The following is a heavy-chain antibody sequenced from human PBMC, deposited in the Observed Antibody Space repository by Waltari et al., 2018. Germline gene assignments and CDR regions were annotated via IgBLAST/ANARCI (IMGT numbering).Heavy chain of an antibody. Sequence: QLQLQESGPGLVKPSETLSLTCTVSGASISSSSSYWAWIRQPPGKGLEWIGSIYYSGSTYYNPSLKSRVTISVDTSKNQFSLKLSSVTAADTAVYYCARDVYSSGWYNWFDPWGQGTLVTVSS. CDR3: ARDVYSSGWYNWFDP. J-gene: IGHJ5*02. V-gene: IGHV4-39*07. CDR2: IYYSGST. CDR1: GASISSSSSY. D-gene: IGHD6-19*01.